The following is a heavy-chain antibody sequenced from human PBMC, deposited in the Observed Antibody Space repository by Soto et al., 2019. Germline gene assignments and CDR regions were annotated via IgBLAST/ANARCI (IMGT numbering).Heavy chain of an antibody. D-gene: IGHD3-10*01. CDR1: GFTFSSDW. J-gene: IGHJ4*02. CDR3: ARWFTYGNFDYIDF. CDR2: IDSGGRTT. Sequence: GGSLRLSCAASGFTFSSDWMHWFRQAPGKGLVWVSRIDSGGRTTTYADSVKGRFTISRDNAKNTLYLQMNGLRAEDTALYYCARWFTYGNFDYIDFRGQGTQVTVAS. V-gene: IGHV3-74*01.